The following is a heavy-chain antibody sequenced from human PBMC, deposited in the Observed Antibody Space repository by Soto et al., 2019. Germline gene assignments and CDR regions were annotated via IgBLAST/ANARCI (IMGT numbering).Heavy chain of an antibody. CDR1: GFTFSKYS. CDR3: AREGDDYNLGGFDI. V-gene: IGHV3-21*04. Sequence: PGGSLRLSCAASGFTFSKYSMNWVRQAPGKGLEWVSSISSSSSYIYYADSVKGRFTISRDNAKNSLYLELSSLRVEDTAVYYCAREGDDYNLGGFDIWGQGTMVTVSS. CDR2: ISSSSSYI. D-gene: IGHD4-4*01. J-gene: IGHJ3*02.